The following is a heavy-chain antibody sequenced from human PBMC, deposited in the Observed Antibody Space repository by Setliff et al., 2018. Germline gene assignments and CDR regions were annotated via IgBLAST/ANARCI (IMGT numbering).Heavy chain of an antibody. CDR2: ISPYTGNT. V-gene: IGHV1-18*01. CDR3: SRLVRFCTRTTCQRLSGDDF. Sequence: ASVKVSCKASGYTFINFGISWVRQAPGQGLEWVGWISPYTGNTYYAPRPQDRVTLTADTSTNTAYMELRSLISDDTAVYYCSRLVRFCTRTTCQRLSGDDFWGQGTPVTVSS. CDR1: GYTFINFG. J-gene: IGHJ4*02. D-gene: IGHD2-8*01.